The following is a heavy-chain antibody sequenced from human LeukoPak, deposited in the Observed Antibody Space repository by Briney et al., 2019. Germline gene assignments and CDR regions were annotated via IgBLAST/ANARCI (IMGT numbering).Heavy chain of an antibody. D-gene: IGHD6-19*01. J-gene: IGHJ5*02. CDR3: ARDFTVAGEGRFDP. Sequence: PSETLSLTCTVSGGSINTFYWTWIRQPPGKGLEWIGYIHHSGSATYNPSLKSRVTILVDKSKKHFSLKLTSVTAADTAMYYCARDFTVAGEGRFDPWGQGTLATVSS. V-gene: IGHV4-59*01. CDR1: GGSINTFY. CDR2: IHHSGSA.